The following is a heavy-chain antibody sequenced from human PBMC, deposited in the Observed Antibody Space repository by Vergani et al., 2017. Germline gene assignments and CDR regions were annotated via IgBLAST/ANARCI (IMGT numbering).Heavy chain of an antibody. CDR2: LNKNNYYI. Sequence: EVQLLESGGGLVQPGGSLRLSCAASGFTFSSSAMSWVRQAPGKGLEWVSSLNKNNYYIYYADSVKGRFTISRDNAKNSLFLQMSSLKVEDTGVYYCAREMSNEGFDYWGQGTRVTVS. V-gene: IGHV3-21*01. D-gene: IGHD4-11*01. J-gene: IGHJ4*02. CDR3: AREMSNEGFDY. CDR1: GFTFSSSA.